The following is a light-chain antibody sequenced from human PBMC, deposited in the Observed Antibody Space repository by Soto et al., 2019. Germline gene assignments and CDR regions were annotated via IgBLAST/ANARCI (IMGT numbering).Light chain of an antibody. CDR3: SSYTSSSTLV. Sequence: QSALTQPASVSGSPGQSITISCTGTSRDVGGYKYVSWYQQHPGKAPKLMISEVTNRHSGVSNRFSGSKSGNTASLTIAGLQAEDEADYYCSSYTSSSTLVFGTGPKLTVL. J-gene: IGLJ1*01. CDR2: EVT. V-gene: IGLV2-14*01. CDR1: SRDVGGYKY.